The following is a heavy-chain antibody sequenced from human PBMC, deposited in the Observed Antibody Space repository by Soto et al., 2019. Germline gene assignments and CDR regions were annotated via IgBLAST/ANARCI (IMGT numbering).Heavy chain of an antibody. J-gene: IGHJ4*02. Sequence: EVQLVETGGGLIQPGGSLRLSCAASGFTVSSNYMSWVRHAPGKGLEWVSVIYSGGSTYYADSVKGRFTISRDNSKNTLYLQMNSLRAEDTAVYYCASRFLTRDFDYWGQGTLVTVSS. CDR2: IYSGGST. CDR1: GFTVSSNY. V-gene: IGHV3-53*02. CDR3: ASRFLTRDFDY. D-gene: IGHD3-9*01.